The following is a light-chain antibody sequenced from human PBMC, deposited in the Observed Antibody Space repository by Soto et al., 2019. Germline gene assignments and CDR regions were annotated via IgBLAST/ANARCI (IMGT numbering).Light chain of an antibody. CDR1: QSISSW. CDR3: QQYNSYSRT. CDR2: KAS. Sequence: DIHMTQSPSTLSASVGDRVTITCRASQSISSWLAWYQQKPGKAPKVLIYKASGLQSGVPSRFSGSGSGTEFTLTISSLQPDDFATYYGQQYNSYSRTFGQGTKLDIK. V-gene: IGKV1-5*03. J-gene: IGKJ2*01.